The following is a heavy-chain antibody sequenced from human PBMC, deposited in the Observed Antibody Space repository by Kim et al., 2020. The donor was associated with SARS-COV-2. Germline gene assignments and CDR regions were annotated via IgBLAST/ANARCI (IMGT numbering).Heavy chain of an antibody. J-gene: IGHJ4*02. CDR2: ISGSGGST. V-gene: IGHV3-23*01. CDR3: NHNTESGYDSDYY. Sequence: GGSLRLSCAASGFTFSSYAMSWVRQAPGKGLEWVSAISGSGGSTYYADSVKGRFTISRDNSKNTLYLQMNSLRAEDTAVYYCNHNTESGYDSDYYWGQGTLVTVSS. CDR1: GFTFSSYA. D-gene: IGHD5-12*01.